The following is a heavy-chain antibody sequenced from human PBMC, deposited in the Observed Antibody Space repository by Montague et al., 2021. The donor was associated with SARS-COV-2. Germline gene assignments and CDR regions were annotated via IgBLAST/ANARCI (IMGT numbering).Heavy chain of an antibody. CDR3: ARGADYDFWSGFLRYKWFDP. Sequence: SETLSLTCAVYGGSLSGYYWAWIRQTPAKGLEWIGEINHSGSTNYNPSLKSRLTISVDTSKKQFSLILNSMTAADTAVYYCARGADYDFWSGFLRYKWFDPWGLGTPVTVSS. CDR2: INHSGST. D-gene: IGHD3-3*01. V-gene: IGHV4-34*01. CDR1: GGSLSGYY. J-gene: IGHJ5*02.